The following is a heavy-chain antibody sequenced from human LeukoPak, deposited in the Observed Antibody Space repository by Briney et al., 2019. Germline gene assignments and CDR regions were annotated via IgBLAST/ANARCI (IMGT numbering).Heavy chain of an antibody. V-gene: IGHV3-23*01. CDR1: GFTFSSYA. D-gene: IGHD3-3*01. CDR2: VSSSGGST. Sequence: PGGSLRLSCAASGFTFSSYAMSWVRQAPGKGLEWASIVSSSGGSTYYADSVEGRFTISRDNSKNTLYLEMNSLRAEDTAKYYCAKVLDFWSGYWRYYMDVWGKGTTVTVSS. J-gene: IGHJ6*03. CDR3: AKVLDFWSGYWRYYMDV.